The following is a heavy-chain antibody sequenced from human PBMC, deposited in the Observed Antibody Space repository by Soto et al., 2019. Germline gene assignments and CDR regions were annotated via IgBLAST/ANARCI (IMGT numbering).Heavy chain of an antibody. V-gene: IGHV1-18*01. CDR3: AGGLGYCSGGSCCSIAEYFQH. CDR2: INAYNGNT. D-gene: IGHD2-15*01. J-gene: IGHJ1*01. Sequence: QVQLVQSGAEVKKPGASVKVSCKASGYTFTSYGISWLRQAPGQGLEWMGWINAYNGNTNYAQKLQGRVTMTTDTSTSTAYMELRSLRSEDTAVYYCAGGLGYCSGGSCCSIAEYFQHWGQGTLVTVSS. CDR1: GYTFTSYG.